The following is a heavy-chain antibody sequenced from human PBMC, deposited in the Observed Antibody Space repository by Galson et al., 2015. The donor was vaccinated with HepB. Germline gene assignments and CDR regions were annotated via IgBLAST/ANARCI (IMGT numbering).Heavy chain of an antibody. D-gene: IGHD6-6*01. CDR2: ISSYNDNA. Sequence: SVKVSCKASGYSFRNYGISWVRQAPGQGLEWMGWISSYNDNANYAQNLQGRVTMTTDTSTTTAYMELKSLRSDDTAVYYCARARYSSSPPDYWGQGTLVSVSS. V-gene: IGHV1-18*01. J-gene: IGHJ4*02. CDR3: ARARYSSSPPDY. CDR1: GYSFRNYG.